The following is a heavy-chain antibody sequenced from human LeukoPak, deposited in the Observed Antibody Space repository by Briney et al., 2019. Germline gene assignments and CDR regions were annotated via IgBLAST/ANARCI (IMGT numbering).Heavy chain of an antibody. V-gene: IGHV1-2*02. CDR3: ARTTMIVVVIDVAFDI. CDR1: GYTFTGYY. Sequence: ASVEVSCKASGYTFTGYYMHWVRQAPGQGLEWMGWINPNSGGTNYAQKFQGRVTMTRDTSISTAYMELSRLRSDDTAVYYCARTTMIVVVIDVAFDIWGQGTMVTVSS. J-gene: IGHJ3*02. D-gene: IGHD3-22*01. CDR2: INPNSGGT.